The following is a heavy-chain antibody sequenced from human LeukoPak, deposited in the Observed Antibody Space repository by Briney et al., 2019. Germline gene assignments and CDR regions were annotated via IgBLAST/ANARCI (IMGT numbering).Heavy chain of an antibody. CDR1: GGSINSYY. CDR2: IYYSGNT. V-gene: IGHV4-59*01. D-gene: IGHD3-22*01. Sequence: SETLSLTCTVSGGSINSYYWSWIRQPPRKGLEWIGYIYYSGNTNYNPSLKSRVSISIDTSKNQLSLQLSSVTAADTAVYYCARDRDSSGLRDFDLWGRGTLVTVSA. CDR3: ARDRDSSGLRDFDL. J-gene: IGHJ2*01.